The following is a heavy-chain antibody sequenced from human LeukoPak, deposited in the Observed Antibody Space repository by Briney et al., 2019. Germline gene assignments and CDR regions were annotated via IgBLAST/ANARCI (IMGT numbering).Heavy chain of an antibody. V-gene: IGHV3-7*01. D-gene: IGHD3-10*01. J-gene: IGHJ5*02. CDR1: GFTFSSYW. CDR3: ARERGLYYYGSGTPRGFDP. Sequence: GGSLRLSCAASGFTFSSYWMSWVRQAPGKGLEWVANIKQGGSEKYYVDSVKGRFTISRDNAKNSLYLQMNSLRAEDTAVYYCARERGLYYYGSGTPRGFDPWGQGTLVTVSS. CDR2: IKQGGSEK.